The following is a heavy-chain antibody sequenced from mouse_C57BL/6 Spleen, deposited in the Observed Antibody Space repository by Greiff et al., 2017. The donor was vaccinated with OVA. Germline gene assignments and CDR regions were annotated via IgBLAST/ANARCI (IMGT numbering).Heavy chain of an antibody. CDR2: ISSGSSTI. CDR1: GFTFSDYG. D-gene: IGHD2-2*01. J-gene: IGHJ2*01. V-gene: IGHV5-17*01. CDR3: ARWVTTGYFDD. Sequence: VQLKESGGGLVKPGGSLKLSCAASGFTFSDYGMHWVRQAPEKGLEWVAYISSGSSTIYYADTVKGRFTISRDNAKNTLFLQMTSLRSEDTAMYYCARWVTTGYFDDWGQGTTLTVSS.